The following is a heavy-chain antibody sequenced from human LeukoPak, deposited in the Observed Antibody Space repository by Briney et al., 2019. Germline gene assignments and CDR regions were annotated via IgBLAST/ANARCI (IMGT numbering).Heavy chain of an antibody. CDR3: AKNTQYSGYYDC. CDR2: ISDSGGIT. CDR1: GFTSSNYA. V-gene: IGHV3-23*01. Sequence: PGGSLRLSCAASGFTSSNYAMSWVRQAPGKGPGWVSFISDSGGITYYADSVKGRFTISRDNSKNTLYLRMNSLRAEDTAVYYCAKNTQYSGYYDCWGQGTLVAVSS. D-gene: IGHD6-6*01. J-gene: IGHJ4*02.